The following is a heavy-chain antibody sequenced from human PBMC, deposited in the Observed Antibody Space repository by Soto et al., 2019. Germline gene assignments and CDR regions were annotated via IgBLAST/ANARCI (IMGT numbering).Heavy chain of an antibody. J-gene: IGHJ5*01. CDR1: GYTFTSYG. CDR2: ISAYNGNT. Sequence: ASVKVSCKASGYTFTSYGISWVRQAPGQGLEWMGWISAYNGNTNYAQKLQGRVTMTTDTSTSTAYMELRSLRSDDTAVYYCARVSEPLAYRVVPAAPFDSWGQGTLVTVSS. V-gene: IGHV1-18*01. CDR3: ARVSEPLAYRVVPAAPFDS. D-gene: IGHD2-2*01.